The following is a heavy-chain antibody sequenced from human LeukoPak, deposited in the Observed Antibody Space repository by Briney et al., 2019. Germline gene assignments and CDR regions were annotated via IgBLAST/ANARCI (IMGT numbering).Heavy chain of an antibody. Sequence: GGSLRLSCAASGFTFSIYAMSWVRQAPGKGLEWVAVISYDGSNKYYADSVKGRFTISRDNSKNTLYLQMNSLRAEDTAVYYCARDYGNYGSGSFDYWGQGTLVTVSS. D-gene: IGHD3-10*01. J-gene: IGHJ4*02. V-gene: IGHV3-30-3*01. CDR2: ISYDGSNK. CDR3: ARDYGNYGSGSFDY. CDR1: GFTFSIYA.